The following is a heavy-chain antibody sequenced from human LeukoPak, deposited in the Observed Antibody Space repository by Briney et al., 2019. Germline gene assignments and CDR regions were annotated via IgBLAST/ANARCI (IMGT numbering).Heavy chain of an antibody. CDR1: GFTFSSYA. J-gene: IGHJ4*02. CDR3: ARGRRGYSYGRGTLGY. Sequence: PGGSLRLSCAASGFTFSSYAMHWVRQAPGKGLEWVAVISYDGSNKYYADSVKGRFTISRDNSKNTLYLQMNSLRAEDTAVYYCARGRRGYSYGRGTLGYWGQGTLVTVSS. D-gene: IGHD5-18*01. CDR2: ISYDGSNK. V-gene: IGHV3-30-3*01.